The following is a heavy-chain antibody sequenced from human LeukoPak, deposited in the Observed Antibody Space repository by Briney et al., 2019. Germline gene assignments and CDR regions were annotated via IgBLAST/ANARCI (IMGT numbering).Heavy chain of an antibody. D-gene: IGHD3-16*01. CDR3: ARASFGDGDLFDY. J-gene: IGHJ4*02. CDR1: GFTFSSYS. Sequence: GGSLRLSCAASGFTFSSYSMNWVRQAPGKGLEWVSSISSSSSYIYYADSVKGRFTISRDNAKNSLYLQMNSLRAEDTAVYYCARASFGDGDLFDYWAREPWSPSPQ. V-gene: IGHV3-21*01. CDR2: ISSSSSYI.